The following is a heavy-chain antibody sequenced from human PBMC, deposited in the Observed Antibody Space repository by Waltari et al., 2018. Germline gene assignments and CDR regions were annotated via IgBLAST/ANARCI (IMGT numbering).Heavy chain of an antibody. CDR3: ATDLNGAAH. CDR1: GFTFSTSW. Sequence: EVRLVESGGDLVQPGGSLRLSCAASGFTFSTSWMTWVRQAPGKGLECLANIKTDGGETYYVDSVKGRFSISRDNTKNSLYLQMNSLRADDTAVYYCATDLNGAAHWGQGTLVTVSS. V-gene: IGHV3-7*01. J-gene: IGHJ4*02. CDR2: IKTDGGET. D-gene: IGHD3-10*01.